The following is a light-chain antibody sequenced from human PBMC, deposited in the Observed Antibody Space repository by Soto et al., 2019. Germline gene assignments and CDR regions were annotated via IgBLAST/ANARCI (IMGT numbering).Light chain of an antibody. Sequence: QSVLTQPASVSGSPGQSITISCTATSSDVGDYNYVSWYQQHPGKAPKLMIYDVSNRPSGVSDRFSGSKSGNTAPLTISGLQAEDEADYYCSSYATSGTFLVFGGGTKLTVL. V-gene: IGLV2-14*03. CDR2: DVS. CDR3: SSYATSGTFLV. CDR1: SSDVGDYNY. J-gene: IGLJ2*01.